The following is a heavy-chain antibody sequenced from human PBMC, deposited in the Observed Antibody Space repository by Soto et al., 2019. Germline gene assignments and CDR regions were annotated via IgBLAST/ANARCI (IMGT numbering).Heavy chain of an antibody. Sequence: PGGSLRLSCAASGFTFSSYAMSWVRQAPGKGLEWIGEINHSGSTNYNPSLKSRVTISVDTSKNQFSLKLSSVTAADTAVYYCARLSYSNATGYYYYYYMDVWGKGPTVTVSS. CDR2: INHSGST. D-gene: IGHD4-4*01. V-gene: IGHV4-34*01. CDR3: ARLSYSNATGYYYYYYMDV. J-gene: IGHJ6*03. CDR1: GFTFSSYA.